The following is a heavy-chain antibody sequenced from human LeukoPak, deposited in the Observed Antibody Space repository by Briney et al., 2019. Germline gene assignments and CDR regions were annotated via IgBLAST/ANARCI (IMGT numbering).Heavy chain of an antibody. CDR2: ISSSSSYI. D-gene: IGHD3-22*01. Sequence: PGGSLRLSCAASGFTFSNYNMNWVRQAPGKGLEWVSSISSSSSYIYYADSVKGRFTISRDNAKNSLYLQMNSLRAEDTAVYYCARGLNYDSSGYWSGMDVWGQGTTVTVSS. CDR1: GFTFSNYN. J-gene: IGHJ6*02. CDR3: ARGLNYDSSGYWSGMDV. V-gene: IGHV3-21*01.